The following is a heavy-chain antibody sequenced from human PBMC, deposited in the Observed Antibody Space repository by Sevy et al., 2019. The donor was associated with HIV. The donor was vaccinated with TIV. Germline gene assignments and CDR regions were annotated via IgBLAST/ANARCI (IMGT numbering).Heavy chain of an antibody. Sequence: GGSLRLPCAASGFTFSIYSMNWVRQAPGKGLEWVSSISSSSTYIYYADSVRGRFTISRDNAKNSLYLQMHSLRAEDTAVYYCASGSLDSTGYPFDYWGQGTLVTVSS. CDR3: ASGSLDSTGYPFDY. D-gene: IGHD3-22*01. CDR2: ISSSSTYI. CDR1: GFTFSIYS. J-gene: IGHJ4*02. V-gene: IGHV3-21*01.